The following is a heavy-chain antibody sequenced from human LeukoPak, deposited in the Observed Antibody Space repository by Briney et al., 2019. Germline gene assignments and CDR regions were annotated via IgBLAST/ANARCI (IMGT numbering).Heavy chain of an antibody. J-gene: IGHJ6*02. V-gene: IGHV3-23*01. CDR2: ISGSGGST. Sequence: GGSLRLSCAASGFTFSSYATSWVRQAPGKGLEWVSAISGSGGSTYYADSVKGRFTISRDNSKNTLYLQMNSLRAEDTAVYYCAKTYDILTGYYEYYGMDVWGQGTTVTVSS. D-gene: IGHD3-9*01. CDR1: GFTFSSYA. CDR3: AKTYDILTGYYEYYGMDV.